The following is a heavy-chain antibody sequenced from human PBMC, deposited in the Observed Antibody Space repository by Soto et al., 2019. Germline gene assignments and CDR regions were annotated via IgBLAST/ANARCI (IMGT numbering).Heavy chain of an antibody. CDR2: IYYSGST. Sequence: QVQLQESGPGLVKPSETLSLTCTVSGGSISSYYWSWIRQPPGKGLEWIGYIYYSGSTNYNPSLKSRVTISVDTSKNQFSLKLSSVTAADTAVYFCARVWGGAFDIWGQATMATVSS. V-gene: IGHV4-59*01. CDR3: ARVWGGAFDI. J-gene: IGHJ3*02. CDR1: GGSISSYY. D-gene: IGHD3-10*01.